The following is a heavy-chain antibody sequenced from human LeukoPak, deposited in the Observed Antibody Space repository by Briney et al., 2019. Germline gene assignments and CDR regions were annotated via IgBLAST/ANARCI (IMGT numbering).Heavy chain of an antibody. CDR1: GGSISSSSYY. J-gene: IGHJ5*02. Sequence: PSETLSLTCTVSGGSISSSSYYWGWIRQPPGKGLEWIGGIYYSGSTYYNPSLKSRVTISVDTSKNQFSLKLSSVTAADTAVYYCARESGYSSSWYVGNWFDPWGQGTLVTVSS. CDR3: ARESGYSSSWYVGNWFDP. V-gene: IGHV4-39*02. CDR2: IYYSGST. D-gene: IGHD6-13*01.